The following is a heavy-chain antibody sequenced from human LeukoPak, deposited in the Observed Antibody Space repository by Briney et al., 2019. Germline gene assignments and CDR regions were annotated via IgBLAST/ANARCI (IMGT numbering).Heavy chain of an antibody. V-gene: IGHV4-61*02. J-gene: IGHJ4*02. D-gene: IGHD2-2*01. Sequence: PSETLSLTCTVSGGSISSGSYYWSWIRQPAGKGLEWIGRIYTSGSTNYNPSLKSRVTISVDTSKNQFSLKLSSVTAADTAVYYCARAGSTSREIDYWGQGTLVTVSS. CDR2: IYTSGST. CDR3: ARAGSTSREIDY. CDR1: GGSISSGSYY.